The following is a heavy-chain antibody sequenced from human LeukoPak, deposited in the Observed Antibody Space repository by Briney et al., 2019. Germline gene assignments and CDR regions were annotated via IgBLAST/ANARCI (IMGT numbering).Heavy chain of an antibody. CDR3: ARDDPWPDY. CDR2: IYYSGST. D-gene: IGHD5-24*01. V-gene: IGHV4-39*07. Sequence: SETLSLTCTVSGGSISSSSYYWGWIRQPPGKGLEWIGSIYYSGSTYYNPSLKSRVTISVDTSKNQFSLKLSSVTAADTAVYYCARDDPWPDYWGQGTLVTVSS. CDR1: GGSISSSSYY. J-gene: IGHJ4*02.